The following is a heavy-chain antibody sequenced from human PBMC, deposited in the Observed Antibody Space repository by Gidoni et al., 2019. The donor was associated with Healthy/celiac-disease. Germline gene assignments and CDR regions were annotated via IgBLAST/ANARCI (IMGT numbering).Heavy chain of an antibody. CDR1: GDSISDSIYY. D-gene: IGHD6-19*01. CDR2: IYYSGGT. V-gene: IGHV4-39*01. J-gene: IGHJ4*02. Sequence: QLQLQESGPGLVKPSETLSLTCTVSGDSISDSIYYWGWIRQPPGKGLDWIGTIYYSGGTYYNPSLKSRVTISVDTSNIRFSLRLSSVTAADTAVYYCARRGWRFYFDFWGQGTLVTVSS. CDR3: ARRGWRFYFDF.